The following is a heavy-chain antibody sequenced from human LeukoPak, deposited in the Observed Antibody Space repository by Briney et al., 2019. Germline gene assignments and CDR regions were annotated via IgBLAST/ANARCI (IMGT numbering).Heavy chain of an antibody. J-gene: IGHJ4*02. Sequence: PGGFLRLSCAASGFTFANYWMTWVRQAPGKGLEWVAHIKQDGSEKYYVDSVTGRFIISRDNTKNSLYLQMNSLRVEDMAVYYCARDREGSSWYDYWGPGTLVTVSS. CDR1: GFTFANYW. V-gene: IGHV3-7*04. CDR3: ARDREGSSWYDY. D-gene: IGHD6-13*01. CDR2: IKQDGSEK.